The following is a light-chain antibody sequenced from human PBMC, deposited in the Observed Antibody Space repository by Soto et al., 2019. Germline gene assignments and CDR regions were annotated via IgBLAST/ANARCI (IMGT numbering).Light chain of an antibody. J-gene: IGKJ4*01. CDR2: LGS. CDR1: QNLLHSNGYNY. Sequence: DIVMTQSPLSLPVTPGEPASISCRSSQNLLHSNGYNYLDWYLQKPGQSPQLLIFLGSNRASGVPDRVSGSGSGTDFTLKISRVEAEGVGVYYCMQSLQTPLTFGGGTKVESK. V-gene: IGKV2-28*01. CDR3: MQSLQTPLT.